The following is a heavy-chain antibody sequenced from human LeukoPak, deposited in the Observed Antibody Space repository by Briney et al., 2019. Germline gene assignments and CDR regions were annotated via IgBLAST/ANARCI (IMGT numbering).Heavy chain of an antibody. Sequence: SETLSLTCAVYGGSFSGYYWSWIRQPPGKGLEWIGEINHSGSTNYNPSLKSRVTISVDTSKNQFSLKLSSVTAADTAVYYCARRRVYYDSSGYYYFDYWGRGTLVTVSS. V-gene: IGHV4-34*01. CDR3: ARRRVYYDSSGYYYFDY. CDR2: INHSGST. CDR1: GGSFSGYY. J-gene: IGHJ4*02. D-gene: IGHD3-22*01.